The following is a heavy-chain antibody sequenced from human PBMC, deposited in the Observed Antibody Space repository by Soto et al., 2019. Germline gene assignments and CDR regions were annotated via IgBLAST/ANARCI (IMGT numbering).Heavy chain of an antibody. V-gene: IGHV3-53*01. D-gene: IGHD6-13*01. CDR2: IYSGGST. CDR1: GFTVSSNY. CDR3: AREVAALNGDYFDY. Sequence: PGGSLRLSCAASGFTVSSNYMSWVRQAPGKGLEWVSVIYSGGSTYYADSVKGRFTISRDNSKNTLYLQMNSLRAEDTAVYYRAREVAALNGDYFDYWGQGTLVTVSS. J-gene: IGHJ4*02.